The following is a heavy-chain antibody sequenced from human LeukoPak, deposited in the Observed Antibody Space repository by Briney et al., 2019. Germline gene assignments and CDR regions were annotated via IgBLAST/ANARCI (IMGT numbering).Heavy chain of an antibody. J-gene: IGHJ4*02. CDR3: ARGSIKNFDY. D-gene: IGHD3-9*01. Sequence: PSETLSLTCTVSGGSISSYYWSWIRQPPGKGLEWIGYIYYSGSTNYNPSLKSRVTISVDTSKNQFSLKLSSVTAAGTAVYYCARGSIKNFDYWGQGTLVTVSS. CDR1: GGSISSYY. V-gene: IGHV4-59*01. CDR2: IYYSGST.